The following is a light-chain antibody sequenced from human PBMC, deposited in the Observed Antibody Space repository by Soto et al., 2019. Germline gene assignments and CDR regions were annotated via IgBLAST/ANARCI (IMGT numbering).Light chain of an antibody. CDR3: CLYIGATTYV. CDR2: EGH. J-gene: IGLJ1*01. CDR1: SGFVGSFSL. V-gene: IGLV2-23*01. Sequence: QSALAQPASVSGSPGQSITISCTGTSGFVGSFSLVSWYQQQPGKAPKVMISEGHRRPSGVPDRSSGSTSVNSASLTISGLQADDEADYYCCLYIGATTYVFGTGTQLTVL.